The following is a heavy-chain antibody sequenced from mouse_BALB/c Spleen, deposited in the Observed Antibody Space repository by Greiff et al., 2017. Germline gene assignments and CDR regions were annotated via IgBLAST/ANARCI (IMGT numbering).Heavy chain of an antibody. CDR1: GFSLTDYG. J-gene: IGHJ1*01. Sequence: QVHVKQSGPGLVAPSQSLSITCTVSGFSLTDYGVSWIRQPPGKGLEWLGVIWGGGSTYYNSALKSRLSISKDNSKSQVFLKMNSLQTDDTAMYYCAKHDTTATTYYWYFDVWGAGTTVTVSS. D-gene: IGHD1-2*01. CDR2: IWGGGST. V-gene: IGHV2-6-5*01. CDR3: AKHDTTATTYYWYFDV.